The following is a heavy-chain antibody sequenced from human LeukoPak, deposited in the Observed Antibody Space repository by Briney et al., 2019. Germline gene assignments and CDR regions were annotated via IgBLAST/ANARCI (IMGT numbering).Heavy chain of an antibody. Sequence: GGSLRLSCAASGFTFSSFAMHWVRQATGKGLEWVAVVSSDESNKYYADSVKGRFTISRDNSKNTLYLQINSLRPEDTAVYYCAKSRVGSSGSTNYWGQGTLVTVSS. J-gene: IGHJ4*02. V-gene: IGHV3-30*01. CDR2: VSSDESNK. CDR1: GFTFSSFA. D-gene: IGHD3-22*01. CDR3: AKSRVGSSGSTNY.